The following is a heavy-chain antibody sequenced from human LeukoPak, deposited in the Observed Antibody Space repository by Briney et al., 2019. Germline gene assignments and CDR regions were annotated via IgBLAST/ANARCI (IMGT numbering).Heavy chain of an antibody. CDR1: XXXXTXXW. D-gene: IGHD6-19*01. Sequence: PGESXXIXCXGXXXXXTXXWXXXVXXMPGXGLEWMGIIYPGDSDTRYSPSFQGQVTISADKSISTAYLQWSSLKASDTAMYYCARRKGRPYSSGWYSWFDPWGQGTLVTVSS. J-gene: IGHJ5*02. CDR3: ARRKGRPYSSGWYSWFDP. V-gene: IGHV5-51*01. CDR2: IYPGDSDT.